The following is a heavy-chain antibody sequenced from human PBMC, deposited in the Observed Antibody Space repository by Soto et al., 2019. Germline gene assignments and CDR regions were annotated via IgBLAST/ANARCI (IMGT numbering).Heavy chain of an antibody. V-gene: IGHV4-34*01. CDR2: INHSGSS. CDR3: ARMAGPWYFDL. Sequence: SETLSITCAVHGGSFSVFYWTWIRQPPGKGREWIGEINHSGSSNYNPPLKSRVTMSLDTSRNQFSLSLNSVTAADTAVYYCARMAGPWYFDLWGRGTLVT. CDR1: GGSFSVFY. J-gene: IGHJ2*01.